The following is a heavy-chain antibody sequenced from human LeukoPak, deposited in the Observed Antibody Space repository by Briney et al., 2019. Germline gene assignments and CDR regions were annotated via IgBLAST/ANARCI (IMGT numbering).Heavy chain of an antibody. CDR3: AKDQSGYSSGWYYGGYYFDY. J-gene: IGHJ4*02. CDR2: ISYDGSNK. D-gene: IGHD6-19*01. Sequence: GGSLRLSCAASGFTFSSYAMHWVRQAPGKGLEWVAVISYDGSNKYYADSVKGRFTISRDNSKNTLYLQMNSPRAEDTAVYYCAKDQSGYSSGWYYGGYYFDYWGQGTLVIVSS. V-gene: IGHV3-30*04. CDR1: GFTFSSYA.